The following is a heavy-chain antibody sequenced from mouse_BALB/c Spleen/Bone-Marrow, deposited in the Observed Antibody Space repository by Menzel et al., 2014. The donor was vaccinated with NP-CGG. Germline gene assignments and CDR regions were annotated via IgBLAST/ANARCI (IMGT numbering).Heavy chain of an antibody. CDR3: ARHGITRLLDY. D-gene: IGHD2-4*01. CDR2: ISSGGSYT. V-gene: IGHV5-9-3*01. J-gene: IGHJ2*01. Sequence: EVKLVESGGGLVKPGGSLKLSCAASGFTFSSYAMSWVRQTPEKRLEWVATISSGGSYTYYPDSVEGRFTISRDNAKNTLYLQMSGLRSEDTAMYYCARHGITRLLDYWGQGTTLTVSS. CDR1: GFTFSSYA.